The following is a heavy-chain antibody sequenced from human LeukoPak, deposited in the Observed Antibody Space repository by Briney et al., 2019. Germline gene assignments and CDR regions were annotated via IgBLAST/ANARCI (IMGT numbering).Heavy chain of an antibody. CDR2: INTDGSST. CDR3: AKEGRGGFGSGSYPDY. V-gene: IGHV3-74*01. Sequence: GGSLRLSCAASGFTFSSYWMHWVRQAPGKGLVWVSRINTDGSSTSYADSVKGRFTISRDNAKNTLYLQMNSLRTEDTAVYYCAKEGRGGFGSGSYPDYWGQGTLVTVSS. D-gene: IGHD3-10*01. J-gene: IGHJ4*02. CDR1: GFTFSSYW.